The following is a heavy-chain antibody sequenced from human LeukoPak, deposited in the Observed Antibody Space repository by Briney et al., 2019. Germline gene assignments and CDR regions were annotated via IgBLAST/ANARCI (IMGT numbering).Heavy chain of an antibody. CDR2: ISSSGSTI. D-gene: IGHD2-15*01. Sequence: PGGSLRISCAASGFTFSSYEMNWVRQAPGKGLEWVSYISSSGSTIYYADSVRGRFTTSRDNAKNSLYPQMNSLRAEDTAVYYCARGRYCSGHNCYFDYWGQGTLVTVSS. CDR1: GFTFSSYE. J-gene: IGHJ4*02. V-gene: IGHV3-48*03. CDR3: ARGRYCSGHNCYFDY.